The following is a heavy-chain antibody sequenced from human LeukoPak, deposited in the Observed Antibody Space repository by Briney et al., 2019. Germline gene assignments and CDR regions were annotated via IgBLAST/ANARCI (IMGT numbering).Heavy chain of an antibody. V-gene: IGHV3-53*01. CDR2: IYSGGSI. J-gene: IGHJ3*02. CDR1: GLIVSSNY. Sequence: GGSLRLSCAASGLIVSSNYMTWVRQAPGKGLEWVSVIYSGGSIYYADSVKGRFTISSDNSRNTLYLQMTSLRAEATAVYYCARALNGFDIWGPGTLVTVSS. CDR3: ARALNGFDI.